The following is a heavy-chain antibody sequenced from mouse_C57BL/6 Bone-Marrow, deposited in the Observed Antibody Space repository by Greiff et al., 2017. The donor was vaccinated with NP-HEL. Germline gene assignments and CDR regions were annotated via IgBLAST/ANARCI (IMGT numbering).Heavy chain of an antibody. J-gene: IGHJ3*01. D-gene: IGHD1-1*01. Sequence: QVQLQQSGAELVRPGTSVKVSCKASGYAFTNYLIEWVKQRPGQGLEWIGVINPGSGGTNYNEKFKGKATLTADKSSSTAYMQLSSLTSEDSAVYFGARWSSYCGSSSFAYWGQGTLVTVSA. CDR2: INPGSGGT. CDR1: GYAFTNYL. V-gene: IGHV1-54*01. CDR3: ARWSSYCGSSSFAY.